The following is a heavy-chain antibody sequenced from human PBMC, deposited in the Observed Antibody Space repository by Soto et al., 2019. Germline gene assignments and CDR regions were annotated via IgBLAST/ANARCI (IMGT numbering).Heavy chain of an antibody. CDR1: GFSLSSSGVG. Sequence: QITLKESGPTLVTPTQTLTLTCTFSGFSLSSSGVGVGWIRQPPGKALEWLALIYWDDDKRYSPSLESSLTITKDTSKNQVVLTMTNMDPVDTATYYCAHTPYTFRYYYFYMDVWGKGTTVTVSS. CDR3: AHTPYTFRYYYFYMDV. CDR2: IYWDDDK. V-gene: IGHV2-5*02. J-gene: IGHJ6*03. D-gene: IGHD3-3*02.